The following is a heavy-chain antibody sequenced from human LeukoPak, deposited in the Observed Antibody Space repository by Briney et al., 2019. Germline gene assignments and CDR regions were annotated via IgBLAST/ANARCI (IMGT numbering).Heavy chain of an antibody. CDR2: VTAIDGRT. J-gene: IGHJ4*02. D-gene: IGHD6-13*01. CDR3: TKDRRGPAAGTWYFDS. Sequence: PGGSLRLSCVASGFTFSSTTMGWVRQAPGRGLEWVSSVTAIDGRTYYADSVRGRFIISRDNSKNTVYLQLNSLRAGDTAIYYCTKDRRGPAAGTWYFDSWGQGTLVTVSS. CDR1: GFTFSSTT. V-gene: IGHV3-23*01.